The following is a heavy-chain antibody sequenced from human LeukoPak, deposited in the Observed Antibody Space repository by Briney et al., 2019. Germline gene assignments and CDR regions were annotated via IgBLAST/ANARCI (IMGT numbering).Heavy chain of an antibody. D-gene: IGHD5-18*01. CDR1: GGSISSYY. J-gene: IGHJ6*03. V-gene: IGHV4-4*07. CDR3: AREGGQLWLGSYYYYMDV. Sequence: SETLSLTCTVSGGSISSYYWSWIRQPAGKGLEWIGRIYTSGSTNYNPSLKSRVTISVDTSKNQFSLKLSSVTAADTAVYYCAREGGQLWLGSYYYYMDVWGKGTTVTVSS. CDR2: IYTSGST.